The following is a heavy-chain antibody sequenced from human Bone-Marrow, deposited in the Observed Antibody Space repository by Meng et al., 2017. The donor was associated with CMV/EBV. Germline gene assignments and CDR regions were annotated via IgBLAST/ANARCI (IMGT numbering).Heavy chain of an antibody. V-gene: IGHV4-4*02. CDR3: ATKGAYCSSTSCSSLPY. CDR2: IYHSGST. Sequence: GPSSRSNWWTWVRQPPGKGLEWIGDIYHSGSTNYNPSLRSRVTISVDKSNNQFSLKVRSVTAADTAIYYCATKGAYCSSTSCSSLPYWGQGTLVTVSS. CDR1: GPSSRSNW. J-gene: IGHJ4*02. D-gene: IGHD2-2*01.